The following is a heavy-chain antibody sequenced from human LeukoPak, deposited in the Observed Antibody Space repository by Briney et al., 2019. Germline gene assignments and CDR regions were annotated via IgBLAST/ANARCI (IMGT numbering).Heavy chain of an antibody. V-gene: IGHV3-30*03. CDR3: ARFTVTLNDY. D-gene: IGHD4-17*01. J-gene: IGHJ4*02. CDR2: ISYDGSNK. CDR1: GFTFSYFW. Sequence: GGSLRLSCAASGFTFSYFWMSWVRQAPGKGLEWVAVISYDGSNKYYADSVKGRFTISRDNSKNTLYLQMNSLRAEDTAVYYCARFTVTLNDYWGQGTLVTVSS.